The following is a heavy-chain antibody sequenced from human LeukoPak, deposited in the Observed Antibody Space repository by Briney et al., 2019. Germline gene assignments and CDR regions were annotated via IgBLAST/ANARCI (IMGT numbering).Heavy chain of an antibody. D-gene: IGHD6-6*01. CDR1: GGSISSYY. V-gene: IGHV4-59*12. Sequence: SETLSLTCTVSGGSISSYYWTWIRQPPGKGLGLEWIGYIYYSGGTNYNPSLKSRVTISIDTSKNQVSLKLSSVTAADTAVYYCARLWDSSSSLDYWGQGTLVSVSS. CDR2: IYYSGGT. CDR3: ARLWDSSSSLDY. J-gene: IGHJ4*02.